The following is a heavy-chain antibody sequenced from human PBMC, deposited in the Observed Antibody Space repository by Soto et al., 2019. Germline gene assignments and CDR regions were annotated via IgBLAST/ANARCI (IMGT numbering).Heavy chain of an antibody. D-gene: IGHD3-10*01. CDR1: GGSISSYY. CDR3: ARVSSGSHLPTFDY. V-gene: IGHV4-59*01. J-gene: IGHJ4*02. Sequence: PSETLSLTCTASGGSISSYYWSWIRQPPGKGLEWIGYIYYSGSTNYNPSLKSRVTISVDTSKNQFSLKLSSVTAADTAVYYCARVSSGSHLPTFDYWGQGTLVTVS. CDR2: IYYSGST.